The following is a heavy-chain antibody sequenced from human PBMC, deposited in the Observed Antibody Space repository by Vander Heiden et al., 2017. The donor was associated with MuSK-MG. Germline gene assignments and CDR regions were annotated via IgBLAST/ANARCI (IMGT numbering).Heavy chain of an antibody. CDR3: AGGYDFWSGYYPYYYYYMDV. Sequence: QVQLQESGPGLVKPSGTLSLTCTVSGGSISSYYWSWIRQPPGAGLEWIGYIYYSVSTYYDPSPKSRGTISVDTSKNQFSLKLSSVTAADTSVYYCAGGYDFWSGYYPYYYYYMDVWGKGTTVTVSS. CDR1: GGSISSYY. V-gene: IGHV4-59*01. J-gene: IGHJ6*03. D-gene: IGHD3-3*01. CDR2: IYYSVST.